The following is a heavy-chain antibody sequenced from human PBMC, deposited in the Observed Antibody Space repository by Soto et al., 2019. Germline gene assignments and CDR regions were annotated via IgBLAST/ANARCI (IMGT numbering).Heavy chain of an antibody. V-gene: IGHV5-10-1*01. Sequence: GASLKISCKGSGYSFAGYWITWVRQKPGKGLEWMGRSDPSDSQTYYSPSFRGHVTISVTKSITTVFLQWSSLRASDAAMYYCSRQIYDSDTGPNFQYYFDSWGQGTPVTVSS. D-gene: IGHD3-22*01. J-gene: IGHJ4*02. CDR1: GYSFAGYW. CDR2: SDPSDSQT. CDR3: SRQIYDSDTGPNFQYYFDS.